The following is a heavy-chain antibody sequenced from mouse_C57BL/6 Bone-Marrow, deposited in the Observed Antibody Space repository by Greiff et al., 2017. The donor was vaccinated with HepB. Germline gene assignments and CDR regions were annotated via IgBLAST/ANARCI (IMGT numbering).Heavy chain of an antibody. CDR2: INPSTGGT. J-gene: IGHJ4*01. CDR1: GYSFTGYY. V-gene: IGHV1-42*01. Sequence: VQLKQSGPELVKPGASVKISCKASGYSFTGYYMNWVKQSPEKSLEWIGEINPSTGGTTYNQKFKAKATLTVDKSSSTAYMQLKSLTSEDSAVYYCARGDSSYYYAMDYWGQGTSVTVSS. D-gene: IGHD3-1*01. CDR3: ARGDSSYYYAMDY.